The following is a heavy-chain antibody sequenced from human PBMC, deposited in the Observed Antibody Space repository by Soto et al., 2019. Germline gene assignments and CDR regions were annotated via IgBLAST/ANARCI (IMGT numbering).Heavy chain of an antibody. CDR1: GYDFNTNW. Sequence: PGESLKVSCRGSGYDFNTNWFGWVRQLPGRGLEWVGIMYPGDSDTRYNPSLQGHVTLSVDVTVSTDFLQWRSLETSDTGMYFCARLPRDCNKTSCYYADHWGQGTQVTVSS. D-gene: IGHD3-3*01. CDR3: ARLPRDCNKTSCYYADH. J-gene: IGHJ4*02. CDR2: MYPGDSDT. V-gene: IGHV5-51*01.